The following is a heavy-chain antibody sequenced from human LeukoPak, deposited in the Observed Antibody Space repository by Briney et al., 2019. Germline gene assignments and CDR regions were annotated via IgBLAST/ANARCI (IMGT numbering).Heavy chain of an antibody. CDR2: INHSGST. J-gene: IGHJ5*02. V-gene: IGHV4-34*01. D-gene: IGHD6-13*01. CDR1: GGSFSGYY. Sequence: SSETLSLTCAVYGGSFSGYYWSWIRQPPGKGLEWIGEINHSGSTNYNPSLKSRVTISVDTSKNQFSLKLSSVTAADTAVYYCARGIRASSIWYRTNWFDPWGQGTLVTVSS. CDR3: ARGIRASSIWYRTNWFDP.